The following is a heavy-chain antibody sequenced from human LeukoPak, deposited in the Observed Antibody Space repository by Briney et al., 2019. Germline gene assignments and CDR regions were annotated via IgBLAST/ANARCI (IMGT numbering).Heavy chain of an antibody. V-gene: IGHV3-11*01. CDR2: ISSSGSTI. CDR3: AGHYYYYYYMDV. J-gene: IGHJ6*03. Sequence: GGSPRLSCAASGFTFSDYYMSWIRQAPGKGLEWVSYISSSGSTIYYADSVKGRFTISRDNARNSLYLQMNSLRAEDTAVYYCAGHYYYYYYMDVWGKGTTVTVSS. CDR1: GFTFSDYY.